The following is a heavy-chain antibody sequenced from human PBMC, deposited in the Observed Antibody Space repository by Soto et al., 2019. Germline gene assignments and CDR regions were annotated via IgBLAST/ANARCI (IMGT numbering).Heavy chain of an antibody. J-gene: IGHJ3*02. CDR1: GYTFTGYY. V-gene: IGHV1-2*04. Sequence: QVQLVQSGAEVKKPGASVKVSCKASGYTFTGYYMHWVRQAPGQGLEWMGWINPNSGGTNYAQKFQGWVTMTRDTSISTAYMELSRQRSDDTAVYYCARSRSSGVNYYDSSLDAFDIWGQGTMVTVSS. D-gene: IGHD3-22*01. CDR2: INPNSGGT. CDR3: ARSRSSGVNYYDSSLDAFDI.